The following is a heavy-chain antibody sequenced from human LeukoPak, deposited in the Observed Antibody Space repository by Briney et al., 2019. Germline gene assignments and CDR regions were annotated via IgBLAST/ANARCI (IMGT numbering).Heavy chain of an antibody. J-gene: IGHJ4*02. CDR1: GGSFSGYY. CDR2: INHSGST. CDR3: ARGYYDSSGYYFDY. D-gene: IGHD3-22*01. Sequence: PSETLSLICAVYGGSFSGYYWSWIRQPPGKGLEWIGEINHSGSTNYNPSLKSRVTISVDTSKNQFSLKLSSVTAADTAVYYCARGYYDSSGYYFDYWGQGTLVTVSS. V-gene: IGHV4-34*01.